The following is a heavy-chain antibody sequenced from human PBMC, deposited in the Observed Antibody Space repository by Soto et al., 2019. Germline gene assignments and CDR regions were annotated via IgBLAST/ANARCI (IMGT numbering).Heavy chain of an antibody. Sequence: ASVKVSCKVSGYTLTELSMHWVRQAPGKGLEWMGGFDPEDGETIYAQKFQGRVTMTEDTSTDTAYMELSSLRSEDTAVYYCETDRITMVRGVIGFDPWGQGTLVTVSS. CDR1: GYTLTELS. D-gene: IGHD3-10*01. CDR3: ETDRITMVRGVIGFDP. V-gene: IGHV1-24*01. J-gene: IGHJ5*02. CDR2: FDPEDGET.